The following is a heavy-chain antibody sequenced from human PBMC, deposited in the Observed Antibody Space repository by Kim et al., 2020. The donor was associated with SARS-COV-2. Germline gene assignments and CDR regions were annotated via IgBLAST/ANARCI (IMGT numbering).Heavy chain of an antibody. J-gene: IGHJ4*02. V-gene: IGHV3-7*01. CDR3: ARESAY. Sequence: DGGASFYVDSVRGRFTISRDNAKNSLYRQMNTLRDDDTGIYYCARESAYWGQGTLVTVSS. CDR2: DGGAS.